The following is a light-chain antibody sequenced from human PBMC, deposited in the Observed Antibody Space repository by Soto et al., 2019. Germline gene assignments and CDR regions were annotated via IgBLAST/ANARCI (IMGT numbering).Light chain of an antibody. J-gene: IGKJ5*01. CDR1: QIISSF. Sequence: EIQMTQSPSSLSSSVGYRATITCRSSQIISSFLIWYQQKPGKAPKLLIYAASNLQSGVPSRFSGSGSGTDFTLTISSLQPEHFETYYCQQSYSTPITFGQGTRMEIK. CDR3: QQSYSTPIT. V-gene: IGKV1-39*01. CDR2: AAS.